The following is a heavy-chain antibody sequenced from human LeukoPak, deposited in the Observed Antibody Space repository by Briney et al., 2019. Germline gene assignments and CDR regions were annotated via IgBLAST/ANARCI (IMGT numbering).Heavy chain of an antibody. Sequence: GGSLRLSCAASGFTFSSYSMHWVRQAPGKGLEWVAVISYDGSNKYYADSVKGRFTISRDNSKNTLYLQMNSLRAEDTAVYYCAKWAYNYQSFLDYWDQGTLVTVSS. D-gene: IGHD1-20*01. CDR2: ISYDGSNK. J-gene: IGHJ4*02. CDR3: AKWAYNYQSFLDY. V-gene: IGHV3-30*18. CDR1: GFTFSSYS.